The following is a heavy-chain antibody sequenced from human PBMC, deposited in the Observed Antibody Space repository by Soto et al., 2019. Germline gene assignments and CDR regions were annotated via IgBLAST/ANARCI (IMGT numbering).Heavy chain of an antibody. CDR1: GGTFSSYA. D-gene: IGHD2-15*01. CDR3: ARDMGVAATGPNWFDP. J-gene: IGHJ5*02. Sequence: QVQLVQSGAEVKKPGSSVKVSCKASGGTFSSYAISWVRQAPGQGREWMGGIIPIFGTANYAQKCQGRVTITADESTRTAYMERSSLRSEDTAVYYCARDMGVAATGPNWFDPWGQGTLVTVSS. V-gene: IGHV1-69*01. CDR2: IIPIFGTA.